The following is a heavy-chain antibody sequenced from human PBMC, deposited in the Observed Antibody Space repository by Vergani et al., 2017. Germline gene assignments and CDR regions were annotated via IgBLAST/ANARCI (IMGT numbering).Heavy chain of an antibody. J-gene: IGHJ4*02. V-gene: IGHV4-31*03. CDR2: IYYSGST. CDR1: GGSLSSGGYY. D-gene: IGHD2-21*01. Sequence: QVQLQESGPGLVKPSQTLSLTCPFSGGSLSSGGYYWSWIRQPPGKGLEWIGYIYYSGSTYYNPSLKSRVTISVDTSKNQFSLKLSSVTAADTAVYYCASHSDECDFDYWGQGTLVTVSS. CDR3: ASHSDECDFDY.